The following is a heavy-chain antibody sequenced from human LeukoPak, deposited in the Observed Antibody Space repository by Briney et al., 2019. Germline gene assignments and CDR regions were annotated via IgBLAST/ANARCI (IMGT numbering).Heavy chain of an antibody. J-gene: IGHJ4*02. CDR3: ARGRYYYDSSGYYLRPGYFDY. CDR2: INRSGST. V-gene: IGHV4-34*01. D-gene: IGHD3-22*01. Sequence: SETLSLTCAVYGGSFSGYYWSWIRQPPGKGLEWIGEINRSGSTNYNPSLKSRVTISVDTSKNQFSLKLSSVTAADTAVYYCARGRYYYDSSGYYLRPGYFDYWGQGTLVTVSS. CDR1: GGSFSGYY.